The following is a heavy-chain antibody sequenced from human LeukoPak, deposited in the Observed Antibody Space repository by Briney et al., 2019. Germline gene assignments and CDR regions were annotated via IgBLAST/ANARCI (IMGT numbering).Heavy chain of an antibody. CDR1: RFTFSNAW. V-gene: IGHV3-15*01. CDR3: TTDPLVTVTPAEVY. CDR2: IKSKTDGGTT. Sequence: GGSLRLSCAASRFTFSNAWMRWVRQAPGKGLEWVGRIKSKTDGGTTDYAAPVKGRFTISRDDSKNTLYLQMNSLKTEDTAVYYCTTDPLVTVTPAEVYWGQGTLVTVSS. J-gene: IGHJ4*02. D-gene: IGHD4-11*01.